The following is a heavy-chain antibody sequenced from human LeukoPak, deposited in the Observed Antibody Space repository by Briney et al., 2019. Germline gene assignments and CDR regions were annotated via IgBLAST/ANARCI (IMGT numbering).Heavy chain of an antibody. CDR3: TRVVVLLPGDSSGHRIHAFDI. CDR1: GFTFSGSA. V-gene: IGHV3-73*01. D-gene: IGHD3-22*01. CDR2: IRSKANSYAT. J-gene: IGHJ3*02. Sequence: GGSVRLSCAASGFTFSGSAMHWVRQASGKGLEWVGRIRSKANSYATAYAASVKGRFTISRDDSKNTAYLQMNSLKTEDTAVYYCTRVVVLLPGDSSGHRIHAFDIWGQGTMVTVSS.